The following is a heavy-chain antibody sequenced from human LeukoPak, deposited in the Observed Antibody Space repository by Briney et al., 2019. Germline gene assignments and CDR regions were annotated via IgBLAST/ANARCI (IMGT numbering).Heavy chain of an antibody. J-gene: IGHJ4*02. CDR3: AKCRGGSCLNDY. CDR2: ISGSGGST. CDR1: GFIFSSYA. D-gene: IGHD2-15*01. V-gene: IGHV3-23*01. Sequence: GGSLRLSCAASGFIFSSYAMSWVRQAPGKGLEWVSAISGSGGSTYYADSVKGRFTISRDNSKNTLYLQMNSLRAEDTAVYYCAKCRGGSCLNDYWGQGTLVTVSS.